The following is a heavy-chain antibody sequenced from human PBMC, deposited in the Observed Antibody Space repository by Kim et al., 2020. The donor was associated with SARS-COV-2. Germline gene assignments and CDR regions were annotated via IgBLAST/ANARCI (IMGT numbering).Heavy chain of an antibody. D-gene: IGHD3-22*01. V-gene: IGHV4-31*02. CDR3: ARAPITMIVVVKAFDI. Sequence: PSLNSRVTISVDTAKNQVSLKLSSVTAADTAVYYCARAPITMIVVVKAFDIWGQGTMVTVSS. J-gene: IGHJ3*02.